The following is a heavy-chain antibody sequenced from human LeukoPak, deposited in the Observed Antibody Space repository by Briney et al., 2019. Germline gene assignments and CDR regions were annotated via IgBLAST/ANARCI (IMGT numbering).Heavy chain of an antibody. J-gene: IGHJ6*04. CDR3: AKRLTIFGVVDV. D-gene: IGHD3-3*01. CDR1: GFTFSSYS. Sequence: GGSMRLSCAASGFTFSSYSMNWVRQAPGKGLEWVSAISGSGGSTYYADSVKGRFTISRDNSKNTLYLQMNSLRAEDTAVYYCAKRLTIFGVVDVWGKGTTVTVSS. CDR2: ISGSGGST. V-gene: IGHV3-23*01.